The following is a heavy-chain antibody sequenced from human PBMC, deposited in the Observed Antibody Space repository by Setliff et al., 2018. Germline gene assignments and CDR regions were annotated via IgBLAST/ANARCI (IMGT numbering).Heavy chain of an antibody. Sequence: ASVKVSCKASGYTFRNYAFAWVRQAPGQGLEWVGWISVYNGDTNYAQKFQGRVTLTTDTSTSTTYMELRSLASDDSAFYYCARAPSVELVTIRTNSWFTYWGQGTLVTVSS. CDR2: ISVYNGDT. D-gene: IGHD5-18*01. CDR1: GYTFRNYA. V-gene: IGHV1-18*01. CDR3: ARAPSVELVTIRTNSWFTY. J-gene: IGHJ4*02.